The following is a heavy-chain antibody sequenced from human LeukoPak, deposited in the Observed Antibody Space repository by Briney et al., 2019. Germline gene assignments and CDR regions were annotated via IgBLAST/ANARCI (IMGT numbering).Heavy chain of an antibody. D-gene: IGHD3-22*01. CDR1: GYTFTSYG. Sequence: GASVKVSCKASGYTFTSYGISWVRQAPGQGLEWMGWISAYNGNTNYAQKLQGRVTMTTDTSTSTAYMELRSLRSDDTAVYYCARAPLPRYYYDSSGPYSPDAFDIWGQGTMVTVSS. V-gene: IGHV1-18*01. CDR2: ISAYNGNT. J-gene: IGHJ3*02. CDR3: ARAPLPRYYYDSSGPYSPDAFDI.